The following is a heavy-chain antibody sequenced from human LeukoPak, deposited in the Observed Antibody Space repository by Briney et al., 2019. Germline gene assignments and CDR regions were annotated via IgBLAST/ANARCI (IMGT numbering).Heavy chain of an antibody. J-gene: IGHJ3*02. V-gene: IGHV4-59*01. D-gene: IGHD3-10*01. Sequence: SETLSLTCTVSGGSISSYYWSWIRQPPGKGLEWIGYIYYSGSTNYNPSLKSRVTISVDTSKNQFSLKLSSVTAADTAVYYCARTIDYYGSGSSAFDIWGQGTMVTVSS. CDR3: ARTIDYYGSGSSAFDI. CDR1: GGSISSYY. CDR2: IYYSGST.